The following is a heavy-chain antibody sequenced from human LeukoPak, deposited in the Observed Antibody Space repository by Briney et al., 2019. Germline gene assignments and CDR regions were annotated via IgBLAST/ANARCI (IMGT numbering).Heavy chain of an antibody. CDR2: ISGSGGST. Sequence: GGSLRLSCAASGFTFSSYAMSWVRQAPGKGLEWVSPISGSGGSTYYADSVKGRFTISRDNSKNTLYLQMNSLRAEDTAVYYCAKSLAPYGDPRSYGMDVWGQGTTVTVSS. CDR3: AKSLAPYGDPRSYGMDV. CDR1: GFTFSSYA. J-gene: IGHJ6*02. V-gene: IGHV3-23*01. D-gene: IGHD4-17*01.